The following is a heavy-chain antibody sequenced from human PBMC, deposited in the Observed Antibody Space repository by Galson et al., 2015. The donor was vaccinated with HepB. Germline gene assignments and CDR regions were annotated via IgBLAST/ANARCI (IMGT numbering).Heavy chain of an antibody. CDR3: ARGVFGHCSGGSCYPVYYYYGMDV. CDR2: IIPIFGTA. CDR1: GGTFSSYA. D-gene: IGHD2-15*01. J-gene: IGHJ6*02. Sequence: SVKVSCKASGGTFSSYAISWVRQAPGQGLEWMGGIIPIFGTANYAQKFQGRVTITADKSTSTAYMELSSLRSEDTAVYYCARGVFGHCSGGSCYPVYYYYGMDVWGQGTTVTVSS. V-gene: IGHV1-69*06.